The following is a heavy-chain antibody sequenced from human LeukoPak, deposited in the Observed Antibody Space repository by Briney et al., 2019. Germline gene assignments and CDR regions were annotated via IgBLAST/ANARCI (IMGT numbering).Heavy chain of an antibody. CDR1: GFTFSSYW. CDR3: ARDLQYCDYVRGFGY. J-gene: IGHJ4*02. CDR2: IKQDGSEK. V-gene: IGHV3-7*01. D-gene: IGHD3-16*01. Sequence: GGSLRLSRAASGFTFSSYWMSWVRQAPGKGLEWVANIKQDGSEKYYVDSVKGRFTISRDNAKNSLYLQMNSLRAEDTAVYYCARDLQYCDYVRGFGYWGQGTLVTVSS.